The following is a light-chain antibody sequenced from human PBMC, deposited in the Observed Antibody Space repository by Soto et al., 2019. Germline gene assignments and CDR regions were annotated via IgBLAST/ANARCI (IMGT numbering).Light chain of an antibody. V-gene: IGKV3-20*01. CDR3: QQYGRSRD. J-gene: IGKJ3*01. CDR2: GAS. Sequence: ELVLTQYPCTLSLTGGERSTLSCRASQNVSANYLAWYQQKAGHAHRLLIYGASNRATGIPERFSGSGSGKDFTLCISSLQAEDFAVYYCQQYGRSRDFGHGTKVDIK. CDR1: QNVSANY.